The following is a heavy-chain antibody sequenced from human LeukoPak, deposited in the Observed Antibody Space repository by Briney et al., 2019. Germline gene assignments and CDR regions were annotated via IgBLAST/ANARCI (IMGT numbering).Heavy chain of an antibody. CDR3: ARDDESSSSVDY. V-gene: IGHV3-23*01. Sequence: QAGGTLRLSCAASGFTFTNYGMSWVRQAPGKGLEWVSDISGSGGTTYYADSVKGRFTISRDNSKNTLYLQMNSLRAEDTAVYYCARDDESSSSVDYWGQGTLVTVSS. J-gene: IGHJ4*02. CDR1: GFTFTNYG. D-gene: IGHD6-6*01. CDR2: ISGSGGTT.